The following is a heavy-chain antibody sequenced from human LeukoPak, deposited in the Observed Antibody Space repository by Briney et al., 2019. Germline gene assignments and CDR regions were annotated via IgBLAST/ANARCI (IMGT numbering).Heavy chain of an antibody. CDR2: INPNSGGT. D-gene: IGHD1-26*01. V-gene: IGHV1-2*02. J-gene: IGHJ4*02. CDR1: GYTFTGYY. Sequence: ASVKVSCKASGYTFTGYYMHWVRQAPGQGLEWMGWINPNSGGTNYAQKFQGRVTMTRDTSISTAYMELSRLRSDDTAVYYCARISYSGSYIPPYYFDYWGQGTLVTVSS. CDR3: ARISYSGSYIPPYYFDY.